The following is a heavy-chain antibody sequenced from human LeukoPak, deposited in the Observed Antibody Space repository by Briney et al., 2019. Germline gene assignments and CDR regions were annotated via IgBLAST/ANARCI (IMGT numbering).Heavy chain of an antibody. J-gene: IGHJ4*02. D-gene: IGHD5-24*01. CDR2: FDPEDGET. CDR1: GYTLTELS. CDR3: AKPPYGRDVYNYFDY. V-gene: IGHV1-24*01. Sequence: GASVKVSCKVSGYTLTELSMHWVRQAPGKGLEWMGGFDPEDGETIYAQKFQGRVTMTEDTSTDTAYMELSSLRSEDTAVYYCAKPPYGRDVYNYFDYWGQGTPVTVSS.